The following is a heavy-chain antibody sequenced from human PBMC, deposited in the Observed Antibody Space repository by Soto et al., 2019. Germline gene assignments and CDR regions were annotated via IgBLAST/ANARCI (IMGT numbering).Heavy chain of an antibody. CDR2: IYSGGST. CDR3: ARESDQLPSLFDY. D-gene: IGHD2-2*01. Sequence: GGSLRLSCAASGFTVSSNYMSWVRQAPGKGLERVSVIYSGGSTYYADSVKGRFTISRDNSKNTLYLQMNSLRAEDTAVYYCARESDQLPSLFDYWGQGTLVTVSS. CDR1: GFTVSSNY. J-gene: IGHJ4*02. V-gene: IGHV3-53*01.